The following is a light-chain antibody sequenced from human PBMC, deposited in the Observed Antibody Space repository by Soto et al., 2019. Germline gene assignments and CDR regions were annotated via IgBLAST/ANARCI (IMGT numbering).Light chain of an antibody. CDR3: QQRSNWPPLT. J-gene: IGKJ4*01. CDR2: DAS. CDR1: QSVSTY. Sequence: EIVLTQSPATLSLSPGDRATLSCRASQSVSTYLAWYQQKPGQAPRLLIYDASNRATGIPARFSGSGSGTDFTLTISSLEPGDFAVYYCQQRSNWPPLTFGGGTKVDIK. V-gene: IGKV3-11*01.